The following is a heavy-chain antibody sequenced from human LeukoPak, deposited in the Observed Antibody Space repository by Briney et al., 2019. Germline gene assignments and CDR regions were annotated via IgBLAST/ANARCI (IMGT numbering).Heavy chain of an antibody. D-gene: IGHD3-22*01. CDR2: IHRSEST. Sequence: PSETLSLTCTVSGVSITSYYWTWIRQPAGQELEWIGRIHRSESTNYNPSHKTRSTMYVDTSKNQFSLKLNSVTAADTAVYYCARDRYYYESSGYKYMDVWGKGTTVTISS. J-gene: IGHJ6*03. CDR1: GVSITSYY. CDR3: ARDRYYYESSGYKYMDV. V-gene: IGHV4-4*07.